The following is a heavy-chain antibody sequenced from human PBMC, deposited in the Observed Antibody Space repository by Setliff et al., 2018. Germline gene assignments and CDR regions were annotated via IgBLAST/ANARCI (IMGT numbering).Heavy chain of an antibody. CDR1: GDFISSGGYT. CDR2: IFYNGNT. D-gene: IGHD3-22*01. V-gene: IGHV4-31*03. CDR3: ARASHSYGSPNWFDP. J-gene: IGHJ5*02. Sequence: PSETLSLTCNVSGDFISSGGYTWNWIRQHPEMGLEWIGYIFYNGNTFYNPSLQSRVTISVDTSKNQFYLKLTSLNAADSAVYYCARASHSYGSPNWFDPWGPGTLVTVSS.